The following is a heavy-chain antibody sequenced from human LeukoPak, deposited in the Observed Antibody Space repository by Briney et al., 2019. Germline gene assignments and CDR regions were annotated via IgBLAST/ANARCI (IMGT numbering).Heavy chain of an antibody. CDR1: GGTINNYY. Sequence: PSETLSLTCTVSGGTINNYYWSWIRQPAGKGLEWIGRIYTRGSTNYNPYLKSRVTMSVDTSKNQFPLKLSAVTAADTAVYYCARGRYCSSDICTGGDAFDIWGQGTMVSVSS. J-gene: IGHJ3*02. D-gene: IGHD2-15*01. CDR2: IYTRGST. CDR3: ARGRYCSSDICTGGDAFDI. V-gene: IGHV4-4*07.